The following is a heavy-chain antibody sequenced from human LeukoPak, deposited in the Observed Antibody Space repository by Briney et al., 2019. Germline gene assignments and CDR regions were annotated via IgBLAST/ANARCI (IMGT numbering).Heavy chain of an antibody. D-gene: IGHD3-22*01. J-gene: IGHJ4*02. V-gene: IGHV1-18*01. CDR1: GYTFTSYG. Sequence: ASVKVSCKASGYTFTSYGISWVRQAPGQGLEWMGWISAYNGNTNYAQKLQGRVTMTTDTSTSTAYMELRSLRSDDTAVYYCASDYVSVSYYYDSSGYYYEDYWGQGTLVTVSS. CDR3: ASDYVSVSYYYDSSGYYYEDY. CDR2: ISAYNGNT.